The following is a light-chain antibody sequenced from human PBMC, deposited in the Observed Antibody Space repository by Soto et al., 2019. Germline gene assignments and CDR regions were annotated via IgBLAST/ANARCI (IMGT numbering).Light chain of an antibody. J-gene: IGLJ1*01. CDR3: KSYTSSDTYV. Sequence: QSALTQPASVSGSPGQSITISCTGTSGDVGSYNFVSWCQQHPGKAPKLTIYDVYDRPSGVSNRFSGSKSGNTASLTISGLQSEDEADYYCKSYTSSDTYVFGTGTKLTVL. CDR1: SGDVGSYNF. CDR2: DVY. V-gene: IGLV2-14*03.